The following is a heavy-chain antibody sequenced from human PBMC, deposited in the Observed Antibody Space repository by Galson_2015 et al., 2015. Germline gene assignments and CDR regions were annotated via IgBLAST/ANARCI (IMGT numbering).Heavy chain of an antibody. CDR1: GFTFSRYT. CDR2: ISYDGANE. Sequence: SLRLSCAASGFTFSRYTMYWVRQTPVKGLESVAIISYDGANEYYADSVKGRFTISRDNSKNTLYLQMNSLRAEDTAVYFCARGRGTTVVTTVDYWGQGTLVTVSS. D-gene: IGHD4-23*01. V-gene: IGHV3-30-3*01. CDR3: ARGRGTTVVTTVDY. J-gene: IGHJ4*02.